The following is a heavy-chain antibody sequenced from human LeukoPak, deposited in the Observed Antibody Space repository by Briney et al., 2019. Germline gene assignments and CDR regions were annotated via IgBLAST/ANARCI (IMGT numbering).Heavy chain of an antibody. D-gene: IGHD6-13*01. V-gene: IGHV3-48*02. CDR1: GFAFSSYS. J-gene: IGHJ4*02. Sequence: TGGSLRLSCAASGFAFSSYSLNWVRQAPGKGLEWISYISSSGITTYYADSVKGRFTISRDNAKNSLSLKMNSLRDDDTALYYCARDREYSSSWREGFDYWGQGTLVTVSS. CDR3: ARDREYSSSWREGFDY. CDR2: ISSSGITT.